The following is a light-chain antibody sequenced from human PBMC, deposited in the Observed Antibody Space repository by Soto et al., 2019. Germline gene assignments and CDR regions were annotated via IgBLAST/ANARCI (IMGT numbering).Light chain of an antibody. CDR1: SSNIGSNY. Sequence: QSVLTQPPSASGTPGQRVTISCSGSSSNIGSNYVYWYQQLPGTAPKLLIYRNNQRPSGVPDRFSGSKSGTSASLAISGLRSEDEADYYCAAWDDSLSAFYVFGTGTKLNVL. J-gene: IGLJ1*01. CDR3: AAWDDSLSAFYV. V-gene: IGLV1-47*01. CDR2: RNN.